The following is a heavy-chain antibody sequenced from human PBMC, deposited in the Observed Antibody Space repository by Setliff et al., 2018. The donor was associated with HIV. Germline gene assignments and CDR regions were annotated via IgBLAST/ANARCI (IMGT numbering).Heavy chain of an antibody. CDR3: ARDEEAVAPSAAFDI. J-gene: IGHJ3*02. CDR1: GYSFTNND. Sequence: ASVKVSCKASGYSFTNNDINWVRQATGQGLEWMGWMNPNSGHTGYAHKFQGRVTMTPDTSTSTAYMELRSLRSDDTAVYYCARDEEAVAPSAAFDIWGQGTMVTVSS. D-gene: IGHD6-19*01. CDR2: MNPNSGHT. V-gene: IGHV1-8*02.